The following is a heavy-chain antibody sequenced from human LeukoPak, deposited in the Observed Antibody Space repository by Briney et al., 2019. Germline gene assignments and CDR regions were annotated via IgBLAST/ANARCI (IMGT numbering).Heavy chain of an antibody. V-gene: IGHV3-21*01. D-gene: IGHD2-2*01. Sequence: PGGSLRLSCAASGFTFSKYSMNWVRQAPGKGLEWVSCISSSGSDIYYAVSVKGRFTVSRDNGKNSLYLQMNSLRADDTAVYYCASLHDIVVIPDATIDYWGQGTLVTVAS. J-gene: IGHJ4*02. CDR2: ISSSGSDI. CDR3: ASLHDIVVIPDATIDY. CDR1: GFTFSKYS.